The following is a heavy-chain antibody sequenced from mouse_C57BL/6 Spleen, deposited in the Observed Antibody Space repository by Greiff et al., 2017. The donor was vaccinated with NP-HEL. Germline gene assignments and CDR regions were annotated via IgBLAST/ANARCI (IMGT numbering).Heavy chain of an antibody. V-gene: IGHV14-2*01. CDR1: GFNFKDYY. J-gene: IGHJ2*01. CDR3: AGGDSSGYGYFDY. Sequence: VQLKESGAELVKPGASVKLSCTASGFNFKDYYMHWVKQRTEQGLEWIGRIDPEDGETKYAPKFKGKATITADTSSNTAYLQLSSLTSEDTAVYYCAGGDSSGYGYFDYWGQGTTLTVSS. D-gene: IGHD3-2*02. CDR2: IDPEDGET.